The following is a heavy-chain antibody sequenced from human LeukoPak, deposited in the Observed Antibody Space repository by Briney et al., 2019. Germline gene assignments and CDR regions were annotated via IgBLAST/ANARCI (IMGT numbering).Heavy chain of an antibody. CDR2: IYCSGST. V-gene: IGHV4-59*08. D-gene: IGHD3-22*01. J-gene: IGHJ4*02. CDR3: ARHADSSGYYISPYFDY. Sequence: SETLSLTCTVSGGSISSYYLSWIRQPPGKGLEWIGFIYCSGSTNYNPSLKIRVTISVATAKNQFTLKLSSVTAADTAVYYCARHADSSGYYISPYFDYWGQGTLVTVSS. CDR1: GGSISSYY.